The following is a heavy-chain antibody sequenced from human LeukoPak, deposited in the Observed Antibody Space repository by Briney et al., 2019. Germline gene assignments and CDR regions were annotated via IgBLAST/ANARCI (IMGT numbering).Heavy chain of an antibody. D-gene: IGHD5-18*01. Sequence: ASVKVSCKASGYTFTSYGISWVRQAPGQGLEWMGWISAYNGNTNYAQKLQGRVTMTTDTSTSTAYMELRSLRSDDTAVYYCARGKDTAMVMDYYYYGMDVWGQGTTVTASS. J-gene: IGHJ6*02. V-gene: IGHV1-18*01. CDR1: GYTFTSYG. CDR3: ARGKDTAMVMDYYYYGMDV. CDR2: ISAYNGNT.